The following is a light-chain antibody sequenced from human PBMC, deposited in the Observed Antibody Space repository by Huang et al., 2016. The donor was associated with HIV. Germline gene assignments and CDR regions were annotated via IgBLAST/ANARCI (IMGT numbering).Light chain of an antibody. V-gene: IGKV4-1*01. CDR1: QSVLKTSNNKNC. Sequence: DIVVTQSPDSLALSLGGRAAINCTASQSVLKTSNNKNCLSWYQLKPGQPPNLLMYWASTRESGVPDRFSGSGSGTHFTLTIASLQAEDVAVYYCHQYYDTPQTFGQGTKVEVK. J-gene: IGKJ1*01. CDR2: WAS. CDR3: HQYYDTPQT.